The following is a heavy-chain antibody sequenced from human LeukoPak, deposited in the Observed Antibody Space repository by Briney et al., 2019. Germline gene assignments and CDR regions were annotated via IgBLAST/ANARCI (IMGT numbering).Heavy chain of an antibody. CDR3: AKEKVLTYSGSYYYFDY. D-gene: IGHD1-26*01. CDR1: GFTFSDYY. J-gene: IGHJ4*02. Sequence: GGSLRLSCAASGFTFSDYYMSWIRQAPGKGLEWVSYISSSGSTIYYADSVKGRFTISRDNSKNTLYLQMNSLRAEDTAVYYCAKEKVLTYSGSYYYFDYWGQGTLVTVSS. V-gene: IGHV3-11*04. CDR2: ISSSGSTI.